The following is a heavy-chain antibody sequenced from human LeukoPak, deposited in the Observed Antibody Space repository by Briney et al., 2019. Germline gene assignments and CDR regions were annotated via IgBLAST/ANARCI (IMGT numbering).Heavy chain of an antibody. CDR1: GFTFDDYA. V-gene: IGHV3-9*01. J-gene: IGHJ4*02. D-gene: IGHD3-10*01. Sequence: PGRSLRLSCAASGFTFDDYAMHWVRHAPGKGLEWVSGISWNSGSIGYADSVKGRFTISRGNAKNSLYLQMNSLRAEDTALYYCAKDKAMVRGLFDYWGQGTLVTVSS. CDR2: ISWNSGSI. CDR3: AKDKAMVRGLFDY.